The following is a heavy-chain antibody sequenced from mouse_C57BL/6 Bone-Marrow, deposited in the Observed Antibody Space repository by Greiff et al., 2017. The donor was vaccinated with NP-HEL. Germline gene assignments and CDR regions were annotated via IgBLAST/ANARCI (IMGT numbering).Heavy chain of an antibody. J-gene: IGHJ1*03. Sequence: VQLQQSGPGLVKPSQSLSLTCSVTGYSITSGYYWNWIRQFPGNKLEWMGYISYDGSNNYNPSLKNRISITRDTSKNQFFLKLNSVTTEDTATYYCARGYYGNYGGYFDVWGTGTTVTVSS. CDR3: ARGYYGNYGGYFDV. V-gene: IGHV3-6*01. CDR1: GYSITSGYY. D-gene: IGHD2-1*01. CDR2: ISYDGSN.